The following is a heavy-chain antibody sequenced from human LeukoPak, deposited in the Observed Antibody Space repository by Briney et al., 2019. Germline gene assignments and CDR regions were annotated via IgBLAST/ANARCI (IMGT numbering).Heavy chain of an antibody. V-gene: IGHV1-69*13. Sequence: ASVKVSCKTSGGDFDSYAISWVRQAPRQGLEWMGGIIPIFGTVNYAQSFQGRLTITADEPTITAYMELSSLRSEDTAVYYCASHGYYYDSSGYPTWGQGTLVTVSS. D-gene: IGHD3-22*01. CDR2: IIPIFGTV. CDR3: ASHGYYYDSSGYPT. CDR1: GGDFDSYA. J-gene: IGHJ4*02.